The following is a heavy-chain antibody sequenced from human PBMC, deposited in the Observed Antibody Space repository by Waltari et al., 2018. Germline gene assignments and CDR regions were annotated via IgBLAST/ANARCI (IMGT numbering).Heavy chain of an antibody. V-gene: IGHV3-23*04. CDR1: GFTFNIYA. CDR3: AKGPYYGDPAAH. D-gene: IGHD4-17*01. Sequence: EVHLVQSGGGLVQPGGSLRLSCAASGFTFNIYAMGWVRQAPGKGLEGVSGISSGGDTEYADFVKGRFTISRDNSENTLSLQMNSLRDEDTAVYYCAKGPYYGDPAAHWGQGTLVTVSS. J-gene: IGHJ4*02. CDR2: ISSGGDT.